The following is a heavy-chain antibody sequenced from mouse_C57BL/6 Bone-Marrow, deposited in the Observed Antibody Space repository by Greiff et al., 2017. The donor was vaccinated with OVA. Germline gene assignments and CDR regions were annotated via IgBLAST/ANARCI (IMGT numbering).Heavy chain of an antibody. Sequence: EVKLQESGAELVKPGASVKLSCTASGFNIKDYYMHWVKQRTEQGLEWIGRIDPEDGENKYAPKFQGKATITADTASNTAYLQLSSLTAEDTAVYYCAAGYCDVWGTGTTVTVSS. CDR2: IDPEDGEN. V-gene: IGHV14-2*01. CDR3: AAGYCDV. J-gene: IGHJ1*03. CDR1: GFNIKDYY.